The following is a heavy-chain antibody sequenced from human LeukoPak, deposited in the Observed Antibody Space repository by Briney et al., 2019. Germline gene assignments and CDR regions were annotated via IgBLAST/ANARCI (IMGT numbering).Heavy chain of an antibody. D-gene: IGHD1-26*01. CDR2: MFYSGST. J-gene: IGHJ2*01. CDR3: ARTPYGNWDFDL. V-gene: IGHV4-39*01. Sequence: SETLSLTCTVSGVSIRRSNYFWGWIRQPPGKGLEWIGSMFYSGSTYYNPSLKSRVTISVDTSKNQFSLKLSSVTAADTAVYYCARTPYGNWDFDLWGRGTLVTVSS. CDR1: GVSIRRSNYF.